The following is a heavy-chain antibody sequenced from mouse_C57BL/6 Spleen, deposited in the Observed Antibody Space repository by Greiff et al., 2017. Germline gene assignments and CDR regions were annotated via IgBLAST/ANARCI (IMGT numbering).Heavy chain of an antibody. D-gene: IGHD2-3*01. CDR3: ARDGYYFFDY. J-gene: IGHJ2*01. CDR2: ISSGSSTI. Sequence: EVMLVESGGGLVKPGGSLKLSCAASGFTFSDYGMHWVRQAPEKGLEWVAYISSGSSTIYYADTVKGRFTISRDNAKNPLFLQMTSLRSEDTAMYYCARDGYYFFDYWGQGTTLTVSS. CDR1: GFTFSDYG. V-gene: IGHV5-17*01.